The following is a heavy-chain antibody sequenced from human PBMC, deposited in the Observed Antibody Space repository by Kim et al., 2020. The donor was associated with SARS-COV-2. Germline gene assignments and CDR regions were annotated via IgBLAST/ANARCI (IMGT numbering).Heavy chain of an antibody. D-gene: IGHD3-22*01. CDR1: GYTFTSYG. CDR3: ASYGDSSGYDMGAFDY. V-gene: IGHV1-18*01. Sequence: ASVKVSCKASGYTFTSYGISWVRQAPGQGLEWMGWISAYNGNTNYAQKLQGRVTMTTDTSTSTAYMELRSLRSDDTAVYYCASYGDSSGYDMGAFDYWGQGTLVTFSS. J-gene: IGHJ4*02. CDR2: ISAYNGNT.